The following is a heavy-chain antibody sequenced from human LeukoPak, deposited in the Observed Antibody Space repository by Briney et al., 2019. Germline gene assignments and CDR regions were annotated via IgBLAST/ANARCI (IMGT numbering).Heavy chain of an antibody. CDR3: AKVVDSSGWYPYYYYMDA. V-gene: IGHV3-30*02. Sequence: GALRLSCAAAGCTFSSCGMHWVRQAPGGGLEWGAFIMCGGSNKYYADSVKGRFTISRDNSKNTLYLQMNSLRAEDTAVYYCAKVVDSSGWYPYYYYMDAWGKGTTVTVSS. D-gene: IGHD6-19*01. CDR1: GCTFSSCG. J-gene: IGHJ6*03. CDR2: IMCGGSNK.